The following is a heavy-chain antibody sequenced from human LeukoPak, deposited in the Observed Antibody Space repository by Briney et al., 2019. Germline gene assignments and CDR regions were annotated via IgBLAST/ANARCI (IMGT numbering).Heavy chain of an antibody. CDR3: ATTVTTGNFDY. Sequence: PGGSLRPSCAASGFTVSSNYMSWVRQAPGKGLEWVSVIYSGGSTYYADSVKGRFTISRDNSKNTLYLQMNSLRAEDTAVYYCATTVTTGNFDYWGQGTLVTVSS. V-gene: IGHV3-66*01. D-gene: IGHD4-17*01. CDR1: GFTVSSNY. CDR2: IYSGGST. J-gene: IGHJ4*02.